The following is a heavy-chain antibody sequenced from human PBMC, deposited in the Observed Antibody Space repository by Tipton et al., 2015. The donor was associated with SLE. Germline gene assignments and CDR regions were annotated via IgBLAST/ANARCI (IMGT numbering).Heavy chain of an antibody. J-gene: IGHJ3*02. CDR2: IYTSGST. Sequence: TLSLTCTVSGGSISSYYWSWIRQPPGKGLEWIGYIYTSGSTNYNPSLKSRVTISVDTSKNQFSLKLSSVAAADTAVYYCARFGIDDAFDIWGQGTMVTVSS. V-gene: IGHV4-4*09. CDR3: ARFGIDDAFDI. CDR1: GGSISSYY. D-gene: IGHD3-10*01.